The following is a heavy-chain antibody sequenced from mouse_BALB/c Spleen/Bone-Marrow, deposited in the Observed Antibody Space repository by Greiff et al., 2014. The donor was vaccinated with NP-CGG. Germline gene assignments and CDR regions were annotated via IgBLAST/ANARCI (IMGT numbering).Heavy chain of an antibody. CDR3: ARNFYGSAYFDF. CDR2: ISTYSGNT. CDR1: SYKFTDYA. V-gene: IGHV1-67*01. D-gene: IGHD1-1*01. Sequence: QVQLKESGPELVRPGVSVKISCKGSSYKFTDYAMHWVKQSHAKSLEWIGLISTYSGNTHYNQKFKGKATMTVDKSSSTAYMELARLTSEDSAIYYCARNFYGSAYFDFWGQGSTLTVSS. J-gene: IGHJ2*01.